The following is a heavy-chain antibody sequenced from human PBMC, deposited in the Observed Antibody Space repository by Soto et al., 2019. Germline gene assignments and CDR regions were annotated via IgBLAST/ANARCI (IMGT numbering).Heavy chain of an antibody. CDR1: GFTFSSYW. V-gene: IGHV3-7*01. CDR2: IKQDGSEK. D-gene: IGHD3-10*01. CDR3: ARGGFGFPLYFDY. Sequence: GGSLRLSCAASGFTFSSYWMSWVRQAPGKGLEWVANIKQDGSEKYYVDSVKGRFTISRDNSKNSLYLQMNSLRAEDSAVYYCARGGFGFPLYFDYWGQGTLVTVSS. J-gene: IGHJ4*02.